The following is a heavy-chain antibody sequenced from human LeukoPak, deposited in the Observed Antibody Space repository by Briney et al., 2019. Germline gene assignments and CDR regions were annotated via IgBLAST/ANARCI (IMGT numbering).Heavy chain of an antibody. CDR3: ARGWYSSSWCARKNWFDP. CDR1: GGSFSGYY. J-gene: IGHJ5*02. CDR2: INHSGST. Sequence: SETLSLTCAVYGGSFSGYYWSWLRQPPGKGLEWIGEINHSGSTNYNPSLKSRVTISVDTSKNQFSLKLSSVTAADTAVYYCARGWYSSSWCARKNWFDPWGQGTLVTVSS. V-gene: IGHV4-34*01. D-gene: IGHD6-13*01.